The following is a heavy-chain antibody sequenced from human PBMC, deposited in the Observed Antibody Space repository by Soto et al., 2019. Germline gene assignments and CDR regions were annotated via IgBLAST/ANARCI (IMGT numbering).Heavy chain of an antibody. CDR2: IYSGGST. CDR1: RVTSKSNE. D-gene: IGHD1-7*01. V-gene: IGHV3-53*01. J-gene: IGHJ6*02. CDR3: ARDAVDRPGTTEQLTYYYYYYGMDV. Sequence: PVGSIESARASCRVTSKSNEMAGFRKDQGKGLGWVSFIYSGGSTYYADSVKGRFTIARDNSKNTLYLQMNSLRAEDTAVYYCARDAVDRPGTTEQLTYYYYYYGMDVWGHGTTVPGSS.